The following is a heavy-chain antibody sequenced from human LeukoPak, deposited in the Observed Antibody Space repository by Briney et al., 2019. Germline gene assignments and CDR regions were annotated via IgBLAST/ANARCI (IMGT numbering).Heavy chain of an antibody. CDR2: ISYGGIDK. Sequence: PGRSLRLSCAASGFTFSSYAMHWVRQAPGEGLEWVGLISYGGIDKSYADSVKGRFTISRDSSKRTLYIQMNSLRAEDTAMYYCARESWSDSVAFDIWGLGTMVIVSS. V-gene: IGHV3-30*04. CDR1: GFTFSSYA. CDR3: ARESWSDSVAFDI. D-gene: IGHD3-3*01. J-gene: IGHJ3*02.